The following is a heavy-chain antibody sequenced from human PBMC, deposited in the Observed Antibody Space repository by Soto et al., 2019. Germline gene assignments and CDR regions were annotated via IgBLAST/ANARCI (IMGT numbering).Heavy chain of an antibody. V-gene: IGHV1-2*04. CDR2: INPNSGGT. CDR1: GYTFTDYY. Sequence: QVQLVQSGAEVKKPGASVKVSCKASGYTFTDYYMHWVRQAPGQGLEWMGGINPNSGGTNYAQKFQGWVTMTSETSISTAYMELSRLRDDGTDVYYCASDSRLRVLRDFDVLSHFDVWGQGTLVPVSS. J-gene: IGHJ4*02. D-gene: IGHD3-9*01. CDR3: ASDSRLRVLRDFDVLSHFDV.